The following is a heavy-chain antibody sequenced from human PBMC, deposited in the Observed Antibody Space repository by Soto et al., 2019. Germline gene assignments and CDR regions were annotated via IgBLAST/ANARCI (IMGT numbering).Heavy chain of an antibody. CDR3: AASDSYGSGSYPF. CDR1: GFTFTNAW. Sequence: EVQLVESGGGLVKPGGSLRLSCAASGFTFTNAWMNWVRQAPGKGLEWVGRIKRKTDGGTADYAAPVKGRFTISRDDSENTLFLQMNSLKIEDTAVYYCAASDSYGSGSYPFWGQGNLVTVSS. J-gene: IGHJ4*02. CDR2: IKRKTDGGTA. V-gene: IGHV3-15*07. D-gene: IGHD3-10*01.